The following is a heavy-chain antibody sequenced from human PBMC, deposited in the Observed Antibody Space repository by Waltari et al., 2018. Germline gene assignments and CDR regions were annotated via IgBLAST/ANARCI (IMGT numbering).Heavy chain of an antibody. Sequence: QVQLVQSGAEVKKPGSSVKVSCKASGGTLRSYVISWVRQAPGQGLEWMGGIIPMDGTTNYAQKCQGRVTITADEATSTFYMELSSLRVEDTATYYCARVRKQWELLVTSSGYSAMDVWGQGTTVTVSS. CDR3: ARVRKQWELLVTSSGYSAMDV. D-gene: IGHD1-26*01. CDR1: GGTLRSYV. V-gene: IGHV1-69*01. CDR2: IIPMDGTT. J-gene: IGHJ6*02.